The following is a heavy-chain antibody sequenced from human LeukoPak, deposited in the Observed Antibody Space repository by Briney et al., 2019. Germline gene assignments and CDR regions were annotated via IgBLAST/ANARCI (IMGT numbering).Heavy chain of an antibody. CDR3: ATWATRYCSSTSCYGST. J-gene: IGHJ4*02. CDR1: GFTFSTYA. Sequence: GGSLRLSCAASGFTFSTYAMSWVRQAPGKGLEWVSSISSSSSYIYYADSVKGRFTISRDNAKNSLYLQMNSLRAEDTAVYYCATWATRYCSSTSCYGSTWGQGTLVTVSS. CDR2: ISSSSSYI. D-gene: IGHD2-2*01. V-gene: IGHV3-21*01.